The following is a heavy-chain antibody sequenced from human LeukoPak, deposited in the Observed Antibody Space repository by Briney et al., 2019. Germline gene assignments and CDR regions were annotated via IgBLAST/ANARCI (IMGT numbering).Heavy chain of an antibody. J-gene: IGHJ4*02. Sequence: GGSLRLSCTVSGFTVSRNSMSWVRKARGKGLVWVANIKQDGSEKYYVDSVKGRFTIFRDNAKNSPYLQMNSLRSEDAAVYYCARDLRFLDDYWGQGTLVTVSS. CDR3: ARDLRFLDDY. CDR2: IKQDGSEK. CDR1: GFTVSRNS. V-gene: IGHV3-7*01. D-gene: IGHD3-3*01.